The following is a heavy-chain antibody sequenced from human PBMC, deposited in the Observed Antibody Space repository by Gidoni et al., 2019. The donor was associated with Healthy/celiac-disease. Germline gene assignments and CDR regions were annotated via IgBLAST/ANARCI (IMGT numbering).Heavy chain of an antibody. V-gene: IGHV2-70*01. J-gene: IGHJ4*02. D-gene: IGHD3-22*01. CDR3: ARTTYYYDSSGYYFLDY. CDR2: IDWEDDK. CDR1: GFSLRTSGMC. Sequence: QVTLRESGPALVKPTQTLTLTCTFSGFSLRTSGMCVSWIRQPPGKALEWLALIDWEDDKYYSTSLKTRLTISKDTSKNQVVLTMTNMDPVDTATYYCARTTYYYDSSGYYFLDYWGQGTLVTVSS.